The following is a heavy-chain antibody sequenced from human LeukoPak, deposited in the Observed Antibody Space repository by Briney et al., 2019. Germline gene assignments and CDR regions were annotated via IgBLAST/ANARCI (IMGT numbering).Heavy chain of an antibody. V-gene: IGHV3-11*06. D-gene: IGHD1-14*01. CDR3: ARARPTEGPYGMDV. Sequence: GGSLRLSCAASGFTFSDYYMSWIRQAPGKGLEWVSYISSSSSYTNYADSVKGRFTISRDNAKNSLYLQMNSLRAEDPAVYYCARARPTEGPYGMDVWGKGTTVTVSS. J-gene: IGHJ6*04. CDR1: GFTFSDYY. CDR2: ISSSSSYT.